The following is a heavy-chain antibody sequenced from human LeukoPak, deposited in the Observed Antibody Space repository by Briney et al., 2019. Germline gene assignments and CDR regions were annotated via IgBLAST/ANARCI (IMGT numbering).Heavy chain of an antibody. CDR1: GLSFSSFA. Sequence: GGSLRLSCAASGLSFSSFAMSWVRQGPARGLEWVSSIRGNGETFYADSVKGRFTLSSDSSRNTVYFQLNSLSAEDTAVYYCARDFFSRGDTRGFCSFDIWGQGTLLTVSS. V-gene: IGHV3-23*01. CDR2: IRGNGET. CDR3: ARDFFSRGDTRGFCSFDI. D-gene: IGHD3-22*01. J-gene: IGHJ3*02.